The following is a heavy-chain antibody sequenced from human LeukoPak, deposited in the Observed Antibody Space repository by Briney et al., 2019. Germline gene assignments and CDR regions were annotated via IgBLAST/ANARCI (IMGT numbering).Heavy chain of an antibody. J-gene: IGHJ4*02. D-gene: IGHD2-2*01. CDR1: GGSISSSDDF. V-gene: IGHV4-39*07. CDR3: ATTADQLTPLGY. CDR2: MSFTGTI. Sequence: SETLSLTCTVSGGSISSSDDFWGWIRQAPGKGLEWIGSMSFTGTIYYNPSLQSRVTTSVDTSKNQFSLKLSSVTAADTAVYYCATTADQLTPLGYWGQGTLVTVSS.